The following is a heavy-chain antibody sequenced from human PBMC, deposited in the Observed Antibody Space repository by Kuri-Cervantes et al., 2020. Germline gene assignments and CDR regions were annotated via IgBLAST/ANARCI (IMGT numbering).Heavy chain of an antibody. D-gene: IGHD3-10*01. CDR1: GFTFSSYG. J-gene: IGHJ4*02. V-gene: IGHV3-33*06. Sequence: GGSLRLSCAASGFTFSSYGMHWVRQAPGKGLEWVAVVWYDGSNKYYADSVKGRFTISRDNSKNTLYLQMNSLRAEDTAVYYCAKVRRGRGLGLLWFGEGYYFDYWGQGTLGTGSS. CDR3: AKVRRGRGLGLLWFGEGYYFDY. CDR2: VWYDGSNK.